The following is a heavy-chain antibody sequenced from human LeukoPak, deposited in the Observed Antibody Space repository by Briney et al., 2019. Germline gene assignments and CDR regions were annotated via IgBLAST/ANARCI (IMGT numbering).Heavy chain of an antibody. V-gene: IGHV3-72*01. Sequence: GGSLRLSCAASGFTFSDHYMDRVRQAPGKGLEWVGRIRHKADSYTTDYAASVKGRFTISRDDSKAIAYLQMNSLKTEDTAVYHCTRDRGAYNLYDYWGQGTLVTVSS. J-gene: IGHJ4*02. D-gene: IGHD1-1*01. CDR2: IRHKADSYTT. CDR3: TRDRGAYNLYDY. CDR1: GFTFSDHY.